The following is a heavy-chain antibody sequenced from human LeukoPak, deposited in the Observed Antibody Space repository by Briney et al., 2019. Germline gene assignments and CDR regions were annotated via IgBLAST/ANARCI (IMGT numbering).Heavy chain of an antibody. Sequence: GESLKISCKGSGYSFTSYWIGWVRQMPGKGLEWMGIIYPGDSDTRYSPSSQGQVTISADKSISTAYLQWSSLKASDTAMYYCARYAYYYDSSGPQYFDLWGRGTLVTVSS. D-gene: IGHD3-22*01. CDR3: ARYAYYYDSSGPQYFDL. V-gene: IGHV5-51*01. CDR1: GYSFTSYW. CDR2: IYPGDSDT. J-gene: IGHJ2*01.